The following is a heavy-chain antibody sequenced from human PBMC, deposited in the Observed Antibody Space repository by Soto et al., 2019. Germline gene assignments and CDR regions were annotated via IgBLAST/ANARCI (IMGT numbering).Heavy chain of an antibody. J-gene: IGHJ6*04. V-gene: IGHV1-3*01. D-gene: IGHD3-9*01. CDR1: GYTFTSYA. CDR3: ARGGVLYYDILTGYYPPYGMDV. CDR2: INAGNGNT. Sequence: ASVKVSCKASGYTFTSYAMHLVRQAPGQRLEWMGWINAGNGNTKYSQKFQGRVTITRDKSASTAYMELSSLRSEDTAVYYCARGGVLYYDILTGYYPPYGMDVWGKGTTVTSPQ.